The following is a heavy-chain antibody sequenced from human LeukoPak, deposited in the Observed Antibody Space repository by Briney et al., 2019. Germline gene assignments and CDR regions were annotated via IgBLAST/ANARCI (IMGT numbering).Heavy chain of an antibody. CDR2: IYHSGST. V-gene: IGHV4-59*01. D-gene: IGHD1-26*01. CDR3: ASYSGSLLDY. CDR1: VGSLSSYY. Sequence: SETLSLTCSVSVGSLSSYYWSWIRQSPARGLEWIGYIYHSGSTNYNPSLKSRVPISQDTSKNQFSLKLSSVTAADTTVYYCASYSGSLLDYWGQGILVT. J-gene: IGHJ4*02.